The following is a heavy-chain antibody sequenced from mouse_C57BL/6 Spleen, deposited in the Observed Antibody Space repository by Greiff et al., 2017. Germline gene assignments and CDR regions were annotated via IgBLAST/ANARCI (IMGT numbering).Heavy chain of an antibody. J-gene: IGHJ3*01. Sequence: QVQLQQPGTELVKPGASVKLSCKASGYTFTSYWMHWVKQRPGQGLEWIGNINPSNGGTNYNEKFKSKATLTVDKSSSTAYMQLSSLTSEDSAVYYCAREGEVYDGYYSAWFAYWGQGTLVTVSA. CDR2: INPSNGGT. CDR1: GYTFTSYW. V-gene: IGHV1-53*01. D-gene: IGHD2-3*01. CDR3: AREGEVYDGYYSAWFAY.